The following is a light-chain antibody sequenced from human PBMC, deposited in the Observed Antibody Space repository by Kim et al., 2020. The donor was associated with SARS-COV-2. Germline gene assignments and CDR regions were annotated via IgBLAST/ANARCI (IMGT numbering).Light chain of an antibody. CDR2: DRN. J-gene: IGLJ2*01. CDR3: GSRDSDNHLGL. CDR1: SLRCYY. Sequence: ALGQTDRITCRGDSLRCYYTSWYQQTPGQAPMLIIYDRNDRPSGNPNRFSGCTSESAASLTISGAQAEDEADYYCGSRDSDNHLGLFGGGTQLTVL. V-gene: IGLV3-19*01.